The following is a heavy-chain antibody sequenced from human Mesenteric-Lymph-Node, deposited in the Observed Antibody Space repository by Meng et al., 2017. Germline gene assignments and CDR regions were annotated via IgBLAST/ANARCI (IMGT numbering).Heavy chain of an antibody. CDR1: GFTFTDYY. CDR3: ARDSQRGYSSGWYDY. D-gene: IGHD6-19*01. CDR2: ITSSGNTI. J-gene: IGHJ5*01. V-gene: IGHV3-11*01. Sequence: GGSLRLSCAASGFTFTDYYMSWIRQAPGKGLEWLSYITSSGNTIYYADSVKGRFTISRDNTKNSLYLQMNSLSAEDTAVYYCARDSQRGYSSGWYDYWGHGTLVTVSS.